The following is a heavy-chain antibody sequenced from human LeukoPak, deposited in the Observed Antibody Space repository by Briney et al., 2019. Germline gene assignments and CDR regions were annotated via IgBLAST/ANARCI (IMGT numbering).Heavy chain of an antibody. D-gene: IGHD2-2*01. V-gene: IGHV3-23*01. CDR1: GFTFSSYA. J-gene: IGHJ4*02. CDR2: ISGSGGST. Sequence: GGSLRLSCAASGFTFSSYAMSWVRQAPGKGLEWVSAISGSGGSTYYADSVKGRSTISRDNSKNTLYLQMNSLRAEDTAVYYCAKVVVVPAARKRLYYFDYWGQGTLVTVSS. CDR3: AKVVVVPAARKRLYYFDY.